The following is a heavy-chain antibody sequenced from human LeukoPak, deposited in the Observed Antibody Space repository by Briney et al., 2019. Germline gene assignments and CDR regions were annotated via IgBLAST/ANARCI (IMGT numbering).Heavy chain of an antibody. CDR1: GFTFSTYD. V-gene: IGHV3-30*02. CDR3: AKKHSGSSFYFEY. CDR2: IRYDGRNE. J-gene: IGHJ4*02. Sequence: GGSLRLSCAASGFTFSTYDMHWVRQAPGKGLEWVASIRYDGRNEYYADSVKGRFTISRDNAKNTLYLQMNSLRPEDTAVYYCAKKHSGSSFYFEYWGQGTRVTVSS. D-gene: IGHD6-6*01.